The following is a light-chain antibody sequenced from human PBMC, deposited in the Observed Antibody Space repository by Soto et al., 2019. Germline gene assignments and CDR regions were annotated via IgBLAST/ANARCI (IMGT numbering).Light chain of an antibody. V-gene: IGKV3-15*01. CDR3: QQYNNWPPIT. CDR2: GAS. J-gene: IGKJ5*01. CDR1: QSVSSN. Sequence: ETGGSKFPTTRSVSPRARNTLSSRASQSVSSNLAWYQQKPGQAPRLLIYGASTRATGIPARFSGGGSGTEFTLTISSLQSEDFAGYYCQQYNNWPPITVGQGTRLEIK.